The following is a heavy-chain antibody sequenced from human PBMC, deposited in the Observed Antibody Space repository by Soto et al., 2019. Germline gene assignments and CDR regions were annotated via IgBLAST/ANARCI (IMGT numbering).Heavy chain of an antibody. CDR3: ARMFHCSGGTCPFDY. Sequence: SGPTLVNPTQTLTLTCTVSGFSLSTSGMRVSWIRQPPGKALEWLARIDWDDDKFYITSLKTRLTISKDSSKNQVVLTMTNMDPVDTATYYCARMFHCSGGTCPFDYWGQGALVTVSS. J-gene: IGHJ4*02. CDR2: IDWDDDK. CDR1: GFSLSTSGMR. V-gene: IGHV2-70*04. D-gene: IGHD2-15*01.